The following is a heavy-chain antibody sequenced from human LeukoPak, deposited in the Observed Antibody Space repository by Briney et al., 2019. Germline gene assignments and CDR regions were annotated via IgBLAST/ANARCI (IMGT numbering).Heavy chain of an antibody. CDR2: IYYSGST. D-gene: IGHD2-2*01. CDR1: GGSISSGGYY. V-gene: IGHV4-31*03. CDR3: ARRAVVTAAKSVFDY. Sequence: SETLSLTCTVSGGSISSGGYYWSWIRQHPGKGLEWIVYIYYSGSTYYNPSLKSRVTISVDTSKNQFSLKLTSVNAADTAVYYCARRAVVTAAKSVFDYWGQGTLVTVS. J-gene: IGHJ4*02.